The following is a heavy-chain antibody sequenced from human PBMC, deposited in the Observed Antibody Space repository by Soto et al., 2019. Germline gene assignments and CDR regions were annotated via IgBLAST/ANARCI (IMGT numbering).Heavy chain of an antibody. Sequence: PGGSLRLSCAASGFTFSSYGMHWVRQAPGKGLEWVAVIWYDGSNKYYADSVKGRFTISRDNSKNTLYLQMNSLRAEDTAVYYCAKTLRLGELYGYYYYGMDVWGQRTTVTVSS. CDR3: AKTLRLGELYGYYYYGMDV. CDR2: IWYDGSNK. CDR1: GFTFSSYG. J-gene: IGHJ6*02. D-gene: IGHD3-16*01. V-gene: IGHV3-33*06.